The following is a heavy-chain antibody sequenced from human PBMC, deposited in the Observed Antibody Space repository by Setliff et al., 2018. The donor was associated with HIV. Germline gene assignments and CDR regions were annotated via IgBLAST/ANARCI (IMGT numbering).Heavy chain of an antibody. J-gene: IGHJ1*01. CDR3: ARELVVQGAEYFQD. D-gene: IGHD2-15*01. CDR1: GGSFSGHY. V-gene: IGHV4-34*09. CDR2: MSYSGST. Sequence: SETLSLTCAVYGGSFSGHYWSWIRQPPGKGLEWIGYMSYSGSTYYNPSLKSRVTISGDTSKNQFSLKLSSVTAADTAVYYCARELVVQGAEYFQDWGQGTLVTVSS.